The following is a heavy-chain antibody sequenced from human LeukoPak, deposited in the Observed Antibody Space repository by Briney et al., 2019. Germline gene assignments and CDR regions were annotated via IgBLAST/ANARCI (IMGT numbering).Heavy chain of an antibody. V-gene: IGHV3-21*01. CDR2: ISSSSSYI. CDR1: GFTFRTYS. D-gene: IGHD3-10*01. Sequence: GGSLRLSCAASGFTFRTYSMHWVRQAPGKGLEWVSSISSSSSYIYYADSVKGRFTISRDNAKNSLYLQMNSLRAEDTAVYYCARVPITMVRGIYDYWGQGTLVTVSS. J-gene: IGHJ4*02. CDR3: ARVPITMVRGIYDY.